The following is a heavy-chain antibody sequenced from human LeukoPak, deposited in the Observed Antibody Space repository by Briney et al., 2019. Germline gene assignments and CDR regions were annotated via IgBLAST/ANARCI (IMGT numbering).Heavy chain of an antibody. CDR1: GGSISSGGYY. D-gene: IGHD6-13*01. CDR2: IYYSGST. J-gene: IGHJ4*02. Sequence: SETLSLTCTVSGGSISSGGYYWSWIRQHPGKGLEWIGYIYYSGSTYYNPSLKSRVTISVDTSKNQFSLKLSSVTAADTALYYCARVIDVAAAGYFDSWGQGTQVTVSS. CDR3: ARVIDVAAAGYFDS. V-gene: IGHV4-31*03.